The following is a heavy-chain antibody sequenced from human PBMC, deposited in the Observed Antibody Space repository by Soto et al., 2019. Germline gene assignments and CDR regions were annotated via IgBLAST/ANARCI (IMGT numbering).Heavy chain of an antibody. CDR3: EKPSHSGDYAGSFDS. J-gene: IGHJ4*02. CDR1: GFIFNNYA. Sequence: GGSVRLSCAASGFIFNNYAINWVRQVPGRGLEWVSGISGRGGNTFYADSMKGRFTISRDNSKNTVYLQMTSLRVEDTAIYYCEKPSHSGDYAGSFDSWGQGTLVTVSS. V-gene: IGHV3-23*01. D-gene: IGHD4-17*01. CDR2: ISGRGGNT.